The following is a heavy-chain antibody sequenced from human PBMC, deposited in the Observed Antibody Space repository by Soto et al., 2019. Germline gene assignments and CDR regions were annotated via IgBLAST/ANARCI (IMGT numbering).Heavy chain of an antibody. CDR3: ARCPSGYSSSWYYFYY. D-gene: IGHD6-13*01. CDR1: GGSISSYF. V-gene: IGHV4-4*07. Sequence: PSETLSLTCTASGGSISSYFWSWIRQPAGKGLEWIGRIYASGSTNYNPSLKSRVTMSVDTSKNQFSLKLSSVTAADTAVYYCARCPSGYSSSWYYFYYWGQGALVTVSS. J-gene: IGHJ4*02. CDR2: IYASGST.